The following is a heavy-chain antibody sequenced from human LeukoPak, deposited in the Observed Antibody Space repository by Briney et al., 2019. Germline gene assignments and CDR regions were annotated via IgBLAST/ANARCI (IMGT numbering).Heavy chain of an antibody. CDR1: GYTFTSYD. CDR2: MNPNSGNT. Sequence: APVKVSCKASGYTFTSYDINWVRQATGQGLEWMGWMNPNSGNTGYAQKFQGRVTITADKSTSTAYMELSSLRSEDTAVYYCARHSGDDSSGYYYDAFDIWGQGTMVTVSS. CDR3: ARHSGDDSSGYYYDAFDI. J-gene: IGHJ3*02. V-gene: IGHV1-8*03. D-gene: IGHD3-22*01.